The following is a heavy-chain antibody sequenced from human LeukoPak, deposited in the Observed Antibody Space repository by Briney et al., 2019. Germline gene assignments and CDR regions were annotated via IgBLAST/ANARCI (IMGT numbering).Heavy chain of an antibody. V-gene: IGHV3-11*01. J-gene: IGHJ6*04. CDR3: ARDDVDTAIGV. CDR1: GFIFSDHY. CDR2: ISSSGTTI. D-gene: IGHD5-18*01. Sequence: GGSLRLSCAASGFIFSDHYMSWIRQAPGKGLEWVSYISSSGTTIYYADSVKGRFTISRDNGKNSLYLQMNSLRAEDTAVYYCARDDVDTAIGVWGKGTTVTVSS.